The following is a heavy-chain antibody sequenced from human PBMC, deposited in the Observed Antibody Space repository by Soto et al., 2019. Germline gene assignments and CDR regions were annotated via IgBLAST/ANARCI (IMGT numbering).Heavy chain of an antibody. CDR1: GGTISSWY. Sequence: QVQLQESGPGLVKPSETLSLTCTVSGGTISSWYWSWIRQPPGKGLEWIGYIYYSGSTNCNPSLKSRGTISVDTSKNQFSLKLSSGTAADTAVYYCTRRYGSAIDYWGQGTLVTVSS. CDR2: IYYSGST. D-gene: IGHD1-26*01. J-gene: IGHJ4*02. CDR3: TRRYGSAIDY. V-gene: IGHV4-59*08.